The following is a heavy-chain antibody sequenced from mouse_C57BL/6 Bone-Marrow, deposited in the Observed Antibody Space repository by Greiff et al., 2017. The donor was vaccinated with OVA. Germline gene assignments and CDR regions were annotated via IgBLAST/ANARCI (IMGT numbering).Heavy chain of an antibody. Sequence: EVQRVESGGGLVKPGGSLKLSCAASGFTFSSYAMSWVRQTPEKRLEWVATISDGGSYTYYPDNVKGRFTISRDNAKNNLYLQMSHLKSEDTAMYYCASPYYSNYPAWFAYCGQGTLVTVSA. CDR3: ASPYYSNYPAWFAY. D-gene: IGHD2-5*01. J-gene: IGHJ3*01. CDR1: GFTFSSYA. CDR2: ISDGGSYT. V-gene: IGHV5-4*01.